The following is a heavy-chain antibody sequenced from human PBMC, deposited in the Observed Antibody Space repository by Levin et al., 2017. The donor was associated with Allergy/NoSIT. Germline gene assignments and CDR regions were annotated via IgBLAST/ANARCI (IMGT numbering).Heavy chain of an antibody. CDR1: GFTFSSYS. V-gene: IGHV3-30*09. CDR2: ISYDGGAR. J-gene: IGHJ3*02. D-gene: IGHD1-1*01. CDR3: ARELDPTDDAFDI. Sequence: GGSLRLSCAASGFTFSSYSVHWVRQAPGKGLEWVAVISYDGGARYYADSVKGRFAISRENSRNTLYLQMNSLRAEDTAVYFCARELDPTDDAFDIWGQGTMVTVSS.